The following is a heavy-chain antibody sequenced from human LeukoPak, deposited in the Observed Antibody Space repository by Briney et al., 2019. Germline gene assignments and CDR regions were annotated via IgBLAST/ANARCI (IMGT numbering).Heavy chain of an antibody. V-gene: IGHV4-4*07. Sequence: SETLSLTCTVSGGSISSYYWSWIRQPAGKGLEWIGRIYTSGSTNYNPSLKSRVTMSVDTSKNQFSLKLSSVTAADTAVYYCARARPYYDILTDPNWFDPWGQGTLVTVSS. CDR1: GGSISSYY. CDR3: ARARPYYDILTDPNWFDP. D-gene: IGHD3-9*01. CDR2: IYTSGST. J-gene: IGHJ5*02.